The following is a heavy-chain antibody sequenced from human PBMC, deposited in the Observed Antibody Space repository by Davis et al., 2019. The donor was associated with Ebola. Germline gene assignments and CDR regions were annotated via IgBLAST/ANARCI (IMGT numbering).Heavy chain of an antibody. CDR1: GFTFSDYY. D-gene: IGHD3-22*01. Sequence: PGGSLRLSCAASGFTFSDYYMSWIRQAPGKGLEWVSYISSSSSYTNYADSVKGRFTISRDNAKNSLYLQMNSLRAEDTAVYYCASNGYYYDSSGYLWYYGMDVWGKGTTVTVSS. CDR2: ISSSSSYT. CDR3: ASNGYYYDSSGYLWYYGMDV. V-gene: IGHV3-11*03. J-gene: IGHJ6*04.